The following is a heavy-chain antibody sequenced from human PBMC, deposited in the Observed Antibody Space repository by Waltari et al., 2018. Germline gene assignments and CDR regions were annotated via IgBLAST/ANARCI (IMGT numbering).Heavy chain of an antibody. J-gene: IGHJ4*02. D-gene: IGHD2-21*02. CDR1: GSPFSACD. CDR3: ARDSDGDSNLDY. V-gene: IGHV3-72*01. Sequence: EVQLVESGGNLVQPGGSLRLSCAASGSPFSACDMDWVRRAPEKGLEWVGRSRKKARNYITEYAASVKGRFSISRDASENSLYLQMNSLKTEDTAVYYCARDSDGDSNLDYWGQGTLVAVSS. CDR2: SRKKARNYIT.